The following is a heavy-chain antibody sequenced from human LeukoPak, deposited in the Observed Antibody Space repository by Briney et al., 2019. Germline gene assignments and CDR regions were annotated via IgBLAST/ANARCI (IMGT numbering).Heavy chain of an antibody. CDR1: RFTINNYA. CDR2: LSASGGTI. V-gene: IGHV3-23*01. CDR3: AKKGVTVIGSNWFDS. D-gene: IGHD4-11*01. J-gene: IGHJ5*01. Sequence: GGSLRLSCAASRFTINNYAMSWVRQAPGKGLEWVSILSASGGTIYYADSVKGRFTISRDNSKNTLYLQMNSLRAEDTAVYYCAKKGVTVIGSNWFDSWGQGTLVTVSS.